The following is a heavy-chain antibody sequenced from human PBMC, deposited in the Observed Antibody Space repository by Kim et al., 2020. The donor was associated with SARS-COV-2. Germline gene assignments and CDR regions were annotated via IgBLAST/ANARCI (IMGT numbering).Heavy chain of an antibody. V-gene: IGHV3-7*03. CDR2: IKQDGNEK. Sequence: GGSLRLSCEVSGFTLSTYWMTWVRQAPGEGLEWVANIKQDGNEKHYVDSVKGRFTISRDNARNSLHLQMNSLRVEDTALYYCVRYGLNAATDLWGQGTLV. CDR3: VRYGLNAATDL. CDR1: GFTLSTYW. D-gene: IGHD2-15*01. J-gene: IGHJ5*02.